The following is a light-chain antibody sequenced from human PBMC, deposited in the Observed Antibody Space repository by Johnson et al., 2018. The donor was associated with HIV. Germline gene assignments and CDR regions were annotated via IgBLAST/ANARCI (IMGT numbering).Light chain of an antibody. CDR2: ENN. CDR1: SSNIGNNY. Sequence: QSVLTQPPSVSAAPGQKVTISCSGSSSNIGNNYVSWYQQLPGTAPNLLIYENNKRPSGIPDRFSGSKSGTSATLGITGLQTGDEADYYCETWDSSLSSVFGTGTKVTVL. J-gene: IGLJ1*01. V-gene: IGLV1-51*02. CDR3: ETWDSSLSSV.